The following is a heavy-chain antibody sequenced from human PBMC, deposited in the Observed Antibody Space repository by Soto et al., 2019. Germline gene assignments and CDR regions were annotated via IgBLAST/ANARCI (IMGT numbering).Heavy chain of an antibody. CDR3: ARVGYHSSDYLSKWFDP. CDR2: IDYSGST. V-gene: IGHV4-61*01. CDR1: GDSVRSGIYY. J-gene: IGHJ5*02. Sequence: QVQLQESGPGLVKPSETLSLTCTVSGDSVRSGIYYWSWIRQPPGKRLELIGFIDYSGSTNHNPSLKSRVTISIDTSTNQFSLKLKSVTAADTAVYYCARVGYHSSDYLSKWFDPWGQGTLVTVSS. D-gene: IGHD3-22*01.